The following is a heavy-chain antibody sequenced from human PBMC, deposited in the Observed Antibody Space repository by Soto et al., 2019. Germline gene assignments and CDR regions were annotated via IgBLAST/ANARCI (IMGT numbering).Heavy chain of an antibody. Sequence: QVQLQESGPGLVKPSETLSLTCTVSGGTISSWYWSWIRQPPGKGLEWIGYIYYSGSTNCNPSLXGXAXTPXDTSKNQFSLKLSSVTAADTAVYYCARRYGSAIDYWGQGTLVTVSS. CDR2: IYYSGST. CDR3: ARRYGSAIDY. J-gene: IGHJ4*02. D-gene: IGHD1-26*01. CDR1: GGTISSWY. V-gene: IGHV4-59*08.